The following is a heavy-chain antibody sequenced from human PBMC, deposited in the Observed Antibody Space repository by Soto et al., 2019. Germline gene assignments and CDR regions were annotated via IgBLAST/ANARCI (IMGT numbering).Heavy chain of an antibody. D-gene: IGHD3-9*01. J-gene: IGHJ2*01. CDR3: ARESHDILTGPPWVWYFDL. CDR1: GGSFSGHY. CDR2: INDRGSI. Sequence: QVQLQQWGAGPLRPLETLSLTCGVSGGSFSGHYWAWIRQSPGKGLEGIGEINDRGSINYNPSLKSRVSISVDTSKNHYSLNLRSVTAADTAVYYCARESHDILTGPPWVWYFDLWGRGTLVTVSS. V-gene: IGHV4-34*01.